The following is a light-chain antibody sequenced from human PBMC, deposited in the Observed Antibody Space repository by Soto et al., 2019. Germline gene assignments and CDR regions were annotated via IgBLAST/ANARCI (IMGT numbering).Light chain of an antibody. J-gene: IGLJ3*02. CDR1: SSDVGAYNY. CDR2: DVS. V-gene: IGLV2-11*01. Sequence: QSALTQPRSVSGSPGQSVTISCTGTSSDVGAYNYVSWYQQHPGKVPKLMIYDVSRRPSGVPDRFSGSKSGNTASLTISGLQAYDEAEYYCCSYAGSYTVVFGGGTKVTVL. CDR3: CSYAGSYTVV.